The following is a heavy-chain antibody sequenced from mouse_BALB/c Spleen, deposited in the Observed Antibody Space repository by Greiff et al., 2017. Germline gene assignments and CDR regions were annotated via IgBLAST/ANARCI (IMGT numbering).Heavy chain of an antibody. CDR2: ISYSGST. CDR1: GYSITSDYA. Sequence: EVKLVESGPGLVKPSQSLSLTCTVTGYSITSDYAWNWIRQFPGNKLEWMGYISYSGSTSYNPSLKSRISITRDTSKNQFFLQLNSVTTEDTATYYCARGAYYGNAMDYWGQGTSVTVSS. D-gene: IGHD1-1*01. J-gene: IGHJ4*01. CDR3: ARGAYYGNAMDY. V-gene: IGHV3-2*02.